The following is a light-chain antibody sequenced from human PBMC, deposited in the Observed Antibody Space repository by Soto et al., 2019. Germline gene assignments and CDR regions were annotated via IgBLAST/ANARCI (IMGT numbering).Light chain of an antibody. CDR1: QSVSDN. V-gene: IGKV3-15*01. Sequence: EIVMTQSPATLSVSPGERVTLSCRASQSVSDNLAWYQQKPGQAPRLLISGASTRATTTPARFSGSGAGTEFTLTISSLQSEDFAVSFCQQSNNWPYTFGQGTKLDIK. CDR2: GAS. CDR3: QQSNNWPYT. J-gene: IGKJ2*01.